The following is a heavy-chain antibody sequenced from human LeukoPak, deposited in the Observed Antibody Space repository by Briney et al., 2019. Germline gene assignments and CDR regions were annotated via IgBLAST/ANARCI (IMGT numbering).Heavy chain of an antibody. V-gene: IGHV3-23*01. J-gene: IGHJ6*02. CDR1: GFTFSSYA. Sequence: TGGSLRLSCAASGFTFSSYAMSWVRQAPGKGLEWVSAISGSGGSTYYADSVKGRFTISRDNSKNTLCLQMNSLRAEDTAVYYCAKALVMVYYYYGMDVWGQGTTVTVSS. CDR3: AKALVMVYYYYGMDV. CDR2: ISGSGGST. D-gene: IGHD3-9*01.